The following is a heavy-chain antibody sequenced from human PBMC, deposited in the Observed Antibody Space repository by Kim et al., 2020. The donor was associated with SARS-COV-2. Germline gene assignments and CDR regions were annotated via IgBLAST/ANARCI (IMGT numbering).Heavy chain of an antibody. D-gene: IGHD6-13*01. V-gene: IGHV5-51*01. Sequence: RYSPSFQGQVTISADKSISTAYLQGSSLKASDTAMYYCARHVSEGYGNDYWGQGTLVTVSS. J-gene: IGHJ4*02. CDR3: ARHVSEGYGNDY.